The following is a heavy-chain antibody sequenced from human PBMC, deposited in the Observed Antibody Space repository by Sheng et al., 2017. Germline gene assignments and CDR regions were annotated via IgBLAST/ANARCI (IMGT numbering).Heavy chain of an antibody. J-gene: IGHJ4*02. Sequence: QLQLQESGPGLVKPSETLSLTCTVSGGSISSSSYYWGWIRQPPGKGLEWIGSIYYSGSTYYNPSLKSRVTISVDTSKNQFSLKLSSVTAADTAVYYCARDRGSGWYYYWGQGTLVTVSS. V-gene: IGHV4-39*07. CDR2: IYYSGST. D-gene: IGHD6-19*01. CDR1: GGSISSSSYY. CDR3: ARDRGSGWYYY.